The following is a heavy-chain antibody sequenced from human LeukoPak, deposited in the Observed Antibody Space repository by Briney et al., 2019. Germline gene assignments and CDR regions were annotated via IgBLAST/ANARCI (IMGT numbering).Heavy chain of an antibody. Sequence: PGGSLRLSCAASGFTFDDYGMHWVRQPPGKGVEWVSGISWNSGNIGYADSVKGRFTISRDNAKNSLYLQMNSLRAEDTAVYYCARDRPSSSGFDYWGQGTLVTVSS. CDR1: GFTFDDYG. CDR3: ARDRPSSSGFDY. CDR2: ISWNSGNI. V-gene: IGHV3-9*01. D-gene: IGHD6-19*01. J-gene: IGHJ4*02.